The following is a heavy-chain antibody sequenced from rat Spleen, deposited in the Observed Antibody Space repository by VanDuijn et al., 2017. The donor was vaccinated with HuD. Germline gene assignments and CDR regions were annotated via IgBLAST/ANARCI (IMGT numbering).Heavy chain of an antibody. Sequence: EVQLVESGGGLVQPGRSLKLSCAASGFIFSNYYMAWVRQAPTKGLEWVATLSYDASAPYYRDSVKGRFTISRDNAKTTLYLQMDSLRSEDTATYYCAREETLYWYFDFWGPGTMVTVSS. CDR3: AREETLYWYFDF. D-gene: IGHD3-4*01. CDR2: LSYDASAP. CDR1: GFIFSNYY. V-gene: IGHV5-29*01. J-gene: IGHJ1*01.